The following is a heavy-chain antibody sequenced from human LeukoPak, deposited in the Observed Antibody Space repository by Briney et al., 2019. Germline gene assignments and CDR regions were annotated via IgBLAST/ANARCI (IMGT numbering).Heavy chain of an antibody. CDR2: INPNSGGT. V-gene: IGHV1-2*02. D-gene: IGHD2-2*01. CDR3: ARAPLGYCSSTSCPKKHWFDP. Sequence: ASVKVSCKASGYTFTGYYMHWVRQAPGQGLEWMGWINPNSGGTNYAQKFQGRVTMTRDTSISTAYMELSRLRSDDTAVYYCARAPLGYCSSTSCPKKHWFDPWGQGTLVTASS. J-gene: IGHJ5*02. CDR1: GYTFTGYY.